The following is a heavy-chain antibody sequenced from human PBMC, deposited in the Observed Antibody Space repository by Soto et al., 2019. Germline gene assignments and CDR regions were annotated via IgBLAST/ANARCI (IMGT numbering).Heavy chain of an antibody. D-gene: IGHD2-2*01. V-gene: IGHV1-18*01. J-gene: IGHJ5*02. CDR1: GYTFTSYG. CDR2: ISAYNGNT. CDR3: AREEVDDIVVVPAAMGGNWFDP. Sequence: ASVKVSCKASGYTFTSYGISWVRQAPGQGLEWMGWISAYNGNTNYAQKLQDRVTMTTDASTSTAYMELRSLRSDDTAVYYCAREEVDDIVVVPAAMGGNWFDPWGQGTLVTVSS.